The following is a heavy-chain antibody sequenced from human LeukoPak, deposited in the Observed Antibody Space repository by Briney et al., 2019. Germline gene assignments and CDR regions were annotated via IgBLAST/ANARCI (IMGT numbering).Heavy chain of an antibody. CDR3: ARERPSSGYFDY. D-gene: IGHD3-22*01. CDR2: INPSGGST. Sequence: ASVKVSCKASGGTFSSYAISWVRQAPGQGLEWMGIINPSGGSTNYAQKFQGRVTMTRDTSTSTVYMELSSLISEDTAVYYCARERPSSGYFDYWGQGTLVTVSS. J-gene: IGHJ4*02. V-gene: IGHV1-46*01. CDR1: GGTFSSYA.